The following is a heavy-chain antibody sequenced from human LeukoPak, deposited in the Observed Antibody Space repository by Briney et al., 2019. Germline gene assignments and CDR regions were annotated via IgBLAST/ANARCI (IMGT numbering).Heavy chain of an antibody. V-gene: IGHV3-23*01. CDR2: ISGSGGST. CDR1: GFTFSSCG. Sequence: PGGSLRLPCAASGFTFSSCGMSWVRQAPGKGLEWVSAISGSGGSTYYADSVKGRFTISRDNSKNTLYLQMNSLRAEDTAVYYCAKDNVLRYFDWLNYFDYWGQGTLVTVSS. CDR3: AKDNVLRYFDWLNYFDY. J-gene: IGHJ4*02. D-gene: IGHD3-9*01.